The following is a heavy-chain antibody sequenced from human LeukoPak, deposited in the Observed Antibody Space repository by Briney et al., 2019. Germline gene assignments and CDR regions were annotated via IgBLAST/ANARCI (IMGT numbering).Heavy chain of an antibody. CDR2: INPNSGGT. CDR1: GYTSTGYY. D-gene: IGHD3-3*01. V-gene: IGHV1-2*02. J-gene: IGHJ4*02. Sequence: GASVKVSCKASGYTSTGYYMHWVRQAPGQGLEWMGWINPNSGGTNYAQKFQGRVTMTRDTSISTAYMELSRLRSDDTAVYYCARDQNYDFWSGYYKDWGQGTLVTVSS. CDR3: ARDQNYDFWSGYYKD.